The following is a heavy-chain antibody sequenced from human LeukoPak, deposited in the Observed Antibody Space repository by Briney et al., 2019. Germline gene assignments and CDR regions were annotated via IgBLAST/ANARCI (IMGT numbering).Heavy chain of an antibody. Sequence: ASVTVSCTASGYTFTSYGISWVRQAPGQGLEWMGWISAYNGNTNYAQKLQGRVTMTTDTSTSTAYMELRSLRSDDTAVYYCASIVATGRGYYFDYWGQGTLVTVSS. CDR1: GYTFTSYG. CDR2: ISAYNGNT. D-gene: IGHD5-12*01. J-gene: IGHJ4*02. V-gene: IGHV1-18*04. CDR3: ASIVATGRGYYFDY.